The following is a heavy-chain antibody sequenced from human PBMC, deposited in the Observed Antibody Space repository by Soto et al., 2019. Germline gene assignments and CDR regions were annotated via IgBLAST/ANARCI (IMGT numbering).Heavy chain of an antibody. D-gene: IGHD2-8*01. CDR2: IMPVFRTP. CDR3: ARDNDRPQLGGNYYYILDV. J-gene: IGHJ6*02. CDR1: GGTFRTAA. Sequence: QVQLEQSGAEVKKPGSSVKVSCKASGGTFRTAAISWVRQAPGQGLEWMGGIMPVFRTPDYAQKFQGRVTITADESTNTGYMELSGLRSADTAVYYCARDNDRPQLGGNYYYILDVWGQGTTITVSS. V-gene: IGHV1-69*12.